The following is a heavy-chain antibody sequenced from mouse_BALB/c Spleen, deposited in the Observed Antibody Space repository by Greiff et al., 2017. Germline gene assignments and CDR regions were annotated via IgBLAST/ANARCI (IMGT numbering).Heavy chain of an antibody. CDR2: IYPGNSDT. J-gene: IGHJ4*01. V-gene: IGHV1-5*01. CDR1: GYSFTSYW. Sequence: EVKLVESGTVLARPGASVKMSCKASGYSFTSYWMHWVKQRPGQGLEWIGAIYPGNSDTSYNQKFKGKAKLTAVTSASTAYMELSSLTNEDSAVYYCTRKKLGIYAMDYWGQGTSVTVSS. CDR3: TRKKLGIYAMDY. D-gene: IGHD4-1*01.